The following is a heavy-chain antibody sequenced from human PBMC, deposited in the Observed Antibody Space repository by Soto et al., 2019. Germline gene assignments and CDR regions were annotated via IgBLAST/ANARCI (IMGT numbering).Heavy chain of an antibody. J-gene: IGHJ4*02. CDR1: GFTFSSYG. V-gene: IGHV3-30*18. D-gene: IGHD3-16*01. Sequence: PGGSLRLSCAASGFTFSSYGMHWVRQAPGKGLEWVAVISYDGSNKYYADSVKGRFTISRDNSKNTLYLQMNSLRAEDTAVYYCAKGHSRLIRCFGYYWAEGIQVTVTS. CDR3: AKGHSRLIRCFGYY. CDR2: ISYDGSNK.